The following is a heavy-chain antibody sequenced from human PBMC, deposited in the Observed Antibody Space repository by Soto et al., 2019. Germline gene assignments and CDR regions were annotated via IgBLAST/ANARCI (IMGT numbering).Heavy chain of an antibody. Sequence: EVQLVESGGGSVQPGGSLRLSCAASGFTFSTFSMNWVRPATGRGLEWISYIRGGGRPISYADSVKGRFTISRDKAKNSLYLQMDSLADEETAVYYWVSDIGWAFDSWGQGNLVTVSS. D-gene: IGHD6-19*01. CDR3: VSDIGWAFDS. CDR2: IRGGGRPI. CDR1: GFTFSTFS. J-gene: IGHJ4*02. V-gene: IGHV3-48*02.